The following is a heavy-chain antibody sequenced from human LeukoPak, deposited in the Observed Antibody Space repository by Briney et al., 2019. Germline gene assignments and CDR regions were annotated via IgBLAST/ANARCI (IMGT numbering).Heavy chain of an antibody. V-gene: IGHV3-33*01. Sequence: GRPLRLSCAASGFTFSSYGMHWVRQAPGKGLEWVAVIWFDGSNKYYADSVKGRFTISRDNSKNTLYLQMNSLSAEDTAVYYCARGKEQQLYAFDIWGQGTMVTVSS. CDR2: IWFDGSNK. CDR3: ARGKEQQLYAFDI. J-gene: IGHJ3*02. D-gene: IGHD6-13*01. CDR1: GFTFSSYG.